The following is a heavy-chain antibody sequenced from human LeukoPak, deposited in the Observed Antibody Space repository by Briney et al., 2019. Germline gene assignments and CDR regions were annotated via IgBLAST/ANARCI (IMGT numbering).Heavy chain of an antibody. V-gene: IGHV1-18*01. CDR1: GYTFTSYG. Sequence: ASVKVSCKASGYTFTSYGISRVRQAPGQGLEWMGWISAYNGNTNYAQKLQGRVTMTTDASTSTAYMELRSLRSDDTAVYYCVRFGELSRWFDPWGQGALVTVSS. CDR2: ISAYNGNT. D-gene: IGHD3-10*01. J-gene: IGHJ5*02. CDR3: VRFGELSRWFDP.